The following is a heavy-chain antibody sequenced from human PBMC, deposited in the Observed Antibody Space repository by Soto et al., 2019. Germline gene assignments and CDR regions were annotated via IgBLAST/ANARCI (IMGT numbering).Heavy chain of an antibody. J-gene: IGHJ1*01. CDR3: ARLQIYDSRAAPTPIFHP. V-gene: IGHV4-39*01. D-gene: IGHD3-22*01. CDR1: GGSFTSTNYF. CDR2: MYYNGNT. Sequence: QLQESGPGLVKPSETLSLTCTVSGGSFTSTNYFWGWIRQPPGQGLEWIGYMYYNGNTFYSPSLKSRVTMSVDTSKRQFSLDLSSVTAADTAMYYWARLQIYDSRAAPTPIFHPWGLGAMVTVSS.